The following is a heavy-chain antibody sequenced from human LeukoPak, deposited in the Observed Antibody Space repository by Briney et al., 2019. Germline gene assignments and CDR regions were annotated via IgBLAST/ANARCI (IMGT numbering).Heavy chain of an antibody. CDR1: GFTFSSYS. J-gene: IGHJ4*02. D-gene: IGHD1-26*01. CDR3: ARVSGGGSYYFDY. Sequence: GGSLRLSCAASGFTFSSYSMNWVRQAPGKGLEWVSSISSSSSYIYYADSVKGRFTTSRDNAKNSLYLQMNSLRAEDTAVYYCARVSGGGSYYFDYWGQGTLVTVSS. CDR2: ISSSSSYI. V-gene: IGHV3-21*01.